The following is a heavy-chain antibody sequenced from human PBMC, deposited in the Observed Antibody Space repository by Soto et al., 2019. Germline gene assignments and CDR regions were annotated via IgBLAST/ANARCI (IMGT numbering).Heavy chain of an antibody. CDR2: INVDNGDT. CDR1: GYSFRSYG. D-gene: IGHD6-6*01. CDR3: ARVGLKYLRWFDP. J-gene: IGHJ5*02. Sequence: GASVKVSCKASGYSFRSYGIQWVRQAPGQSLEWMGWINVDNGDTKYSQNFQDRVTIIRDTSASTVYMELSSLRTEDTAVYSCARVGLKYLRWFDPWGEGSLVNVCS. V-gene: IGHV1-3*01.